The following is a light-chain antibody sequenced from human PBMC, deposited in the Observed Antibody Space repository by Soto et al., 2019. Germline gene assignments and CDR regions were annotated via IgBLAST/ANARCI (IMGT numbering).Light chain of an antibody. V-gene: IGKV1-9*01. Sequence: QLTQSPSSLSASVGDRVTITCRASQDISRYLALYQQRAGKAPTLLIYGASTLQSGVPSRFSGSGSGTEFTLAISSLQPEDFATDHCQELQRTPFTFGPGTTLDV. CDR2: GAS. CDR1: QDISRY. CDR3: QELQRTPFT. J-gene: IGKJ3*01.